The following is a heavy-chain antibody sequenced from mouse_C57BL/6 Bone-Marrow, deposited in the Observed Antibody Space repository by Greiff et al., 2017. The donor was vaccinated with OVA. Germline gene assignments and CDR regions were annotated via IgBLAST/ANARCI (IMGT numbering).Heavy chain of an antibody. CDR1: GYSITSGYY. D-gene: IGHD3-3*01. J-gene: IGHJ1*03. V-gene: IGHV3-6*01. CDR2: ISYDGSN. Sequence: EVKVEESGPGLVKPSQSLSLTCSVTGYSITSGYYWNWIRQFPGNKLEWMGYISYDGSNNYNPSLKNPISITRDPSKNQFCQKLNAVTTEGTATYDGARRELCWDRGYFDVWGTGTTVTVAS. CDR3: ARRELCWDRGYFDV.